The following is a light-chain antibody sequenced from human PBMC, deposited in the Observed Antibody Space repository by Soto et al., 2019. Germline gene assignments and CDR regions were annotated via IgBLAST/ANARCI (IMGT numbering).Light chain of an antibody. CDR2: DVS. Sequence: QSALTQPASVSGSPGQSITISCTGTSSDVGGYNFVSWYQHHPGKAPKLMIYDVSNRPSGVSNRFSGSKSGNTASLTISGLQAEDEADYYCQSYDSTLSTSEVVFGGGTQLTVL. J-gene: IGLJ2*01. V-gene: IGLV2-14*01. CDR1: SSDVGGYNF. CDR3: QSYDSTLSTSEVV.